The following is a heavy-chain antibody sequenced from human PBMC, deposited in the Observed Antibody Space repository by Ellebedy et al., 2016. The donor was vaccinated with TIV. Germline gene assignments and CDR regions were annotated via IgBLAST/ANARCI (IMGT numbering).Heavy chain of an antibody. CDR3: ARDLPDTGHWFDP. CDR2: IYYSGST. D-gene: IGHD5-18*01. V-gene: IGHV4-59*12. J-gene: IGHJ5*02. Sequence: GSLRLSCTVSGGSISSYYWNWIRQPPGKGLEWIGYIYYSGSTNYNPSLKSRVTISVDTSKNQFSLKLSSVTAADTAVYYCARDLPDTGHWFDPWGQGTLVTVSS. CDR1: GGSISSYY.